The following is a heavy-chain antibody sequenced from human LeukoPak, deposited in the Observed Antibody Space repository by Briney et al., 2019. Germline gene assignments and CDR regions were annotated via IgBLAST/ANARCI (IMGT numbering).Heavy chain of an antibody. CDR2: ISYDGSNK. CDR1: GFTFSSYA. CDR3: ARDQARGSMVRGVMVKYWFDP. J-gene: IGHJ5*02. Sequence: QPGGSLRLSCAASGFTFSSYAMHWVRQAPGKGLEWVAVISYDGSNKYYADSVKGRFTISRDNSKNTLYLQMNSLRAEDTAVYYCARDQARGSMVRGVMVKYWFDPWGQGTLVTVSS. V-gene: IGHV3-30-3*01. D-gene: IGHD3-10*01.